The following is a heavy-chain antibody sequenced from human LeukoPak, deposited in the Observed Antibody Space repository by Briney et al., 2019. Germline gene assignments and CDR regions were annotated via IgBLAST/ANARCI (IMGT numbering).Heavy chain of an antibody. CDR3: ARGRGGPYCYYYYMDV. CDR2: INHSGST. J-gene: IGHJ6*03. Sequence: SETLSLTCAVYGGSFSTYYWSWIRQPPGKGLEWIGEINHSGSTNYNPSLKSRVTISVDTSKNQFSLKLSSVTAADTAVYYCARGRGGPYCYYYYMDVWGKGTTVTVSS. CDR1: GGSFSTYY. D-gene: IGHD3-10*01. V-gene: IGHV4-34*01.